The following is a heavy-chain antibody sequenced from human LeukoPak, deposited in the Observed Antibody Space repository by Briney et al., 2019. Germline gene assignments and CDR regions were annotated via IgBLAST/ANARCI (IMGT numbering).Heavy chain of an antibody. CDR1: GGTFSSYA. Sequence: GASVKVSCKASGGTFSSYAISWVRQAPGQGLEWMGRIIPILGIANYAQKFQGRVTITADKSTSTAYMGLSSLRSEDTVVYYCARDPYYDILTGYYHFDYWGQGTLVTVSS. J-gene: IGHJ4*02. CDR3: ARDPYYDILTGYYHFDY. CDR2: IIPILGIA. D-gene: IGHD3-9*01. V-gene: IGHV1-69*04.